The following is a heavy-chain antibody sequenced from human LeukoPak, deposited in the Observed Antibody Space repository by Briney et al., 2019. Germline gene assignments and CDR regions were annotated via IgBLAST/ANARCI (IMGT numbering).Heavy chain of an antibody. J-gene: IGHJ3*02. V-gene: IGHV4-61*02. CDR2: IYTSGST. CDR1: GGSISSGSYY. Sequence: SETLSLTCTVSGGSISSGSYYWSWIQQPAGKGLEWIGRIYTSGSTNYNPSLKSRVTISVDTSKNQFSLKLSSVTAADTAVYYCARILGQWLPLAIVGATNAFDIWGQGTMVTVSS. D-gene: IGHD1-26*01. CDR3: ARILGQWLPLAIVGATNAFDI.